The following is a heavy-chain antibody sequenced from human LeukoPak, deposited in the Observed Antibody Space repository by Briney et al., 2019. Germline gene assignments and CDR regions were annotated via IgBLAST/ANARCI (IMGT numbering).Heavy chain of an antibody. CDR1: GFTVSSNY. V-gene: IGHV3-66*01. Sequence: GGSLRLSCAASGFTVSSNYMSWVRQAPGKGLEWVSVIYSGGSTYYADSVKGRFTISRDNSKNTLYLQMNSLRAEDTAVYYCARGSSSRSGYYYYYMDVWGKGTTVTISS. CDR3: ARGSSSRSGYYYYYMDV. D-gene: IGHD6-13*01. CDR2: IYSGGST. J-gene: IGHJ6*03.